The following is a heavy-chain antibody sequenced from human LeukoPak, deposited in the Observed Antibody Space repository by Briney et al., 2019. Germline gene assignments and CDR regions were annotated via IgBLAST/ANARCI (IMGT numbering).Heavy chain of an antibody. J-gene: IGHJ3*02. CDR2: ISSSGNTI. D-gene: IGHD7-27*01. CDR1: GFIFSSYE. V-gene: IGHV3-48*03. Sequence: GGSLRLSCAASGFIFSSYEMNWVRQAPGKGLGWVSFISSSGNTIYYADSVKGRFIISRDNAKNSLYLQMNSLRTEDTAVYYCARERPGEDTFDIWGQGTMVTVSS. CDR3: ARERPGEDTFDI.